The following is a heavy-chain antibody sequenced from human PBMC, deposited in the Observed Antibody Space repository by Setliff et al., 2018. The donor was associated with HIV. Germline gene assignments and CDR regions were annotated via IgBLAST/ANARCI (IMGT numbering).Heavy chain of an antibody. CDR3: AGCITGTTHWFDP. D-gene: IGHD1-20*01. Sequence: SETLSLTCTVSGDSITSFYWSWIRQPPGKGLEWTGYIYYTGSTTYNPSLKSRVTTSVDTSKNQFSLKLSSVTAADTAVYYCAGCITGTTHWFDPWGQGTLVTVSS. CDR2: IYYTGST. J-gene: IGHJ5*02. CDR1: GDSITSFY. V-gene: IGHV4-59*08.